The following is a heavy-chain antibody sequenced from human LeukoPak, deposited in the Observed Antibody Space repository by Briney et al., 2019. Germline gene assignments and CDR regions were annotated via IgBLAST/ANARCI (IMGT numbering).Heavy chain of an antibody. D-gene: IGHD6-19*01. V-gene: IGHV3-73*01. J-gene: IGHJ5*02. Sequence: GGSLRLSCAASGFTFSGSAMHWVRQASGKGLEWVGRIRSKANSYATAYAASVKGSFTISRDDSKNTAYLQMNSLKTEDTAVYYCTRLGIAVAGTRFDPWGQGTLVTVSS. CDR2: IRSKANSYAT. CDR3: TRLGIAVAGTRFDP. CDR1: GFTFSGSA.